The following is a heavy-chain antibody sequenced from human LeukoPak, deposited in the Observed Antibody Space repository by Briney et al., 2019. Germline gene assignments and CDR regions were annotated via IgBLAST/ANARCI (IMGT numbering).Heavy chain of an antibody. Sequence: PSETLSLTCTVSGGSISSYYWSWIRQPPGKGLEWVGYIYYSGSTNYNPSLKSRVTISVDTSKNQFSLKLSSVTAADTAVYYCAREIGYYYDSSGQSDAFDIWGQGTMVTVSS. CDR1: GGSISSYY. CDR2: IYYSGST. J-gene: IGHJ3*02. V-gene: IGHV4-59*01. CDR3: AREIGYYYDSSGQSDAFDI. D-gene: IGHD3-22*01.